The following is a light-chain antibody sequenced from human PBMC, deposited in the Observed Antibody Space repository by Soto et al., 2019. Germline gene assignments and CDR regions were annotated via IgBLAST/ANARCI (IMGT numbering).Light chain of an antibody. J-gene: IGKJ5*01. CDR1: QSVSSSY. CDR2: GTS. CDR3: QQRSDCPPIT. Sequence: EMLLHPSPATLSSSLGGSTILSCTAVQSVSSSYLAWYQQKHAEAPPILLYGTSTRATSIPPRFSSSRAGTTFTLTTISLQHQDFAVYYCQQRSDCPPITFGQGTRLEIK. V-gene: IGKV3D-20*02.